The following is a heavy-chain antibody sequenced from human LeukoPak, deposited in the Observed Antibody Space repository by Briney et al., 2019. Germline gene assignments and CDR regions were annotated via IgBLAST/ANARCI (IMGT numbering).Heavy chain of an antibody. CDR1: GFTFSSYA. CDR3: AREYCSGGSCYSSLDAFDI. CDR2: ISYDGSNK. V-gene: IGHV3-30-3*01. D-gene: IGHD2-15*01. Sequence: GRSLRLSCAASGFTFSSYAMHWVRQAPGKGLEWVAVISYDGSNKYYADSVKGRFTISRDNSKNTVYLEMNSLRTEDTAVYYCAREYCSGGSCYSSLDAFDIWGQGTMVTVSS. J-gene: IGHJ3*02.